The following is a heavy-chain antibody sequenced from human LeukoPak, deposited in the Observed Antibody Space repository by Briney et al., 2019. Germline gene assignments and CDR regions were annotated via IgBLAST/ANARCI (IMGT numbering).Heavy chain of an antibody. V-gene: IGHV3-30-3*01. CDR2: ISYDGRIK. Sequence: XHXVRQAPXXXLEWVSFISYDGRIKYYADSVKGRLTISRDNSKNTVSLQMNSLRAEDTAMYYCARDLSEKYSIDYWGQGTLVTVSS. J-gene: IGHJ4*02. D-gene: IGHD2/OR15-2a*01. CDR3: ARDLSEKYSIDY.